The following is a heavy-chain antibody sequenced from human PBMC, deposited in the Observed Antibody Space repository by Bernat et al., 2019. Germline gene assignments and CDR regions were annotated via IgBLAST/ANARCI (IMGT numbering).Heavy chain of an antibody. Sequence: QVQLQESGPGLVKPSETLSLTCTVSGVSISSYYWSWIRQPPGKGLEWIGYIYYSGSTNDNPSLKSRVTISVDTSKNQFSLKLSSVTAADTAVYYCARLGWGYSGYEPNWFDPWGQGTLVTVSS. J-gene: IGHJ5*02. CDR3: ARLGWGYSGYEPNWFDP. CDR2: IYYSGST. V-gene: IGHV4-59*08. CDR1: GVSISSYY. D-gene: IGHD5-12*01.